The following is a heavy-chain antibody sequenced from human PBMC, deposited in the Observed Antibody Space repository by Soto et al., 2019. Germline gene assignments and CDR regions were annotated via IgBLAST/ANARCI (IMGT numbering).Heavy chain of an antibody. V-gene: IGHV1-69*04. J-gene: IGHJ3*02. CDR2: IIPILGIA. CDR3: ARDSATQGGAFDI. CDR1: GGTFSSYT. Sequence: ASVKVSCKASGGTFSSYTISWVRQAPGQGLEWMGRIIPILGIANYAQKFQGRVTITADKSTSTAYMELSSLRSEDTAVYYCARDSATQGGAFDIWGQGTMVTVSS. D-gene: IGHD2-15*01.